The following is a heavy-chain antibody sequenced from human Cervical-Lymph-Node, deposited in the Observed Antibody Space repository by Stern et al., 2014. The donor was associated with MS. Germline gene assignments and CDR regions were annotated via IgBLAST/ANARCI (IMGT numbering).Heavy chain of an antibody. Sequence: QVQLVHSGSALKKPGSSVEVSCKASGYPFNNNSVTLVRQAPRHVLELIGLFNPDTGNPTYSPRFPVPLVFSLATSVRTASLHIPSLKAEDTAVYYCARVSNSGYYGDHWGQGTLVTVSS. CDR2: FNPDTGNP. V-gene: IGHV7-4-1*01. D-gene: IGHD3-22*01. CDR1: GYPFNNNS. J-gene: IGHJ4*02. CDR3: ARVSNSGYYGDH.